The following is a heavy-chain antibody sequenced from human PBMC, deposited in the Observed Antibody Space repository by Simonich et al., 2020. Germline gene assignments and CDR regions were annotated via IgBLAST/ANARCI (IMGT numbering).Heavy chain of an antibody. J-gene: IGHJ3*02. D-gene: IGHD6-13*01. CDR1: GGSISSSSYY. CDR2: IYYSGGT. V-gene: IGHV4-39*01. Sequence: QLQLQESGPGLVKPSETLSLTCTVSGGSISSSSYYWGWIRQPPGKGLEWIGSIYYSGGTYNNPSLKSRVTISVDTSKNQFSLKRSSVTAADTAVYYCARHAGFAFDIWGQGTMVTVSS. CDR3: ARHAGFAFDI.